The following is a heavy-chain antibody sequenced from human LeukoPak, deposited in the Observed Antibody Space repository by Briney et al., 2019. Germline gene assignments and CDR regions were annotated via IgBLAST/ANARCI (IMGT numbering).Heavy chain of an antibody. J-gene: IGHJ3*02. CDR2: IYSSGST. Sequence: GGSLRLSCAASGFTVSANYMSWVRQTPGKGLEWLPIIYSSGSTYNADSLKGRFTISRDSSKNTLYLQVNSLRAEDTAVYYCAKGGEVVPAAGGCAFDIWGQGTMVTVSS. V-gene: IGHV3-53*01. D-gene: IGHD2-2*01. CDR3: AKGGEVVPAAGGCAFDI. CDR1: GFTVSANY.